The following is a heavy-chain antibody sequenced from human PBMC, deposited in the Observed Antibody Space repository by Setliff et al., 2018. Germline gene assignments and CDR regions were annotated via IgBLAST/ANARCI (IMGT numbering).Heavy chain of an antibody. CDR2: FDPEDGET. D-gene: IGHD3-22*01. J-gene: IGHJ4*02. CDR3: ARGRAFYYDSSGYFDY. CDR1: GYTLTELS. V-gene: IGHV1-24*01. Sequence: ASVKVSCKVSGYTLTELSRHWVRQAPGKGLEWMGGFDPEDGETIYAQKFQGRVTMTEDTSTDTAYMELSSLRSEDTAVYYCARGRAFYYDSSGYFDYWGQGTLVTVSS.